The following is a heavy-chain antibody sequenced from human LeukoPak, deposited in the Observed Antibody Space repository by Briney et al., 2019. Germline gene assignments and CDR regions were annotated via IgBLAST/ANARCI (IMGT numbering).Heavy chain of an antibody. J-gene: IGHJ6*03. CDR1: GFTVSSNY. Sequence: HPGGSLRLSCAASGFTVSSNYMSWVRQAPGQGPEWVSGITWNGGSTDYAASVKGRFTISRDNAKNSLYLRMNSLRDEDTALYYCARGGGSIRHSYYYYVDVWGKGTTVTVSS. V-gene: IGHV3-20*04. CDR3: ARGGGSIRHSYYYYVDV. D-gene: IGHD2-15*01. CDR2: ITWNGGST.